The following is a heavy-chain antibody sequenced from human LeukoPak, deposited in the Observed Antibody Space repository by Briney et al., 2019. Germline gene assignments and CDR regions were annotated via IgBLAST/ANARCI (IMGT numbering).Heavy chain of an antibody. Sequence: SETLSLTCDVSGGPFRAFYWSWIRQPPGKGLEWIGEVNHSGGTNYSPSLKSRVTISLDTSKNQFSLKVSSVTAADTAVYYCAREDGVWSGYLSGYYYYMDVWGKGTTVTVSS. D-gene: IGHD3-3*01. CDR2: VNHSGGT. J-gene: IGHJ6*03. V-gene: IGHV4-34*01. CDR3: AREDGVWSGYLSGYYYYMDV. CDR1: GGPFRAFY.